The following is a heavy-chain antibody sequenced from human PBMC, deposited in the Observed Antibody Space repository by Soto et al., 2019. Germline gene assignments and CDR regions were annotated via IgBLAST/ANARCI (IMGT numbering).Heavy chain of an antibody. V-gene: IGHV1-69*13. J-gene: IGHJ6*02. D-gene: IGHD2-21*01. Sequence: SVKVSRKASGGTFSSYAISWVRQAPGQGLEWMGGIIPIFGTANYAQKFQGRVTITADESTSTAYMELSSLRSEDTAVYYCASAIGALYGMDVWGQGTTVTVSS. CDR1: GGTFSSYA. CDR2: IIPIFGTA. CDR3: ASAIGALYGMDV.